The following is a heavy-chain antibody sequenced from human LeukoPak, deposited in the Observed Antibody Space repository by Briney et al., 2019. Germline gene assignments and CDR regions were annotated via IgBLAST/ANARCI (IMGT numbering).Heavy chain of an antibody. J-gene: IGHJ4*02. Sequence: GGSLRLSCAVSGFTLSDFGMNWVRQAPGKGLQWVSYISSNSRTVNYADSVKGRFTISRDNAKNSLYLQMNTLRAEDTAVYHCARGGASRPDYWGRGTLVSVSS. CDR1: GFTLSDFG. CDR2: ISSNSRTV. CDR3: ARGGASRPDY. V-gene: IGHV3-48*01. D-gene: IGHD6-6*01.